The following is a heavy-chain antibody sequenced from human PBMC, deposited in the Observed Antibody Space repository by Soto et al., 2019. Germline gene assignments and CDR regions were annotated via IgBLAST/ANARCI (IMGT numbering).Heavy chain of an antibody. CDR2: ISAYNGNT. J-gene: IGHJ4*02. D-gene: IGHD3-22*01. CDR3: ARDVGYYYDSSGSQPCDY. CDR1: GYTFTSYG. V-gene: IGHV1-18*01. Sequence: ASVKVSCKASGYTFTSYGISWVRQAPGQGLEWMGWISAYNGNTNYAQKLQGRVTMTTDTSTSTAYMEPRSLRSDDTAVYYCARDVGYYYDSSGSQPCDYWGQGALVTVSS.